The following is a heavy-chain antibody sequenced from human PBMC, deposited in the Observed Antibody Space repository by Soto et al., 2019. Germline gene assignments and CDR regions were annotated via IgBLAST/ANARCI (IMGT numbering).Heavy chain of an antibody. J-gene: IGHJ6*02. CDR1: GGSISSGGYY. Sequence: QVQLQESGPGLVKPSQTLSLTCTVSGGSISSGGYYWSWIRQHPGKGLEWIGYIYYSGSTYYNPSLKSRVTISVDTSKNQFSLKLSSVTAADTAVYYCARGGYCISTSCCGMDVWGQGTTVTVSS. CDR2: IYYSGST. CDR3: ARGGYCISTSCCGMDV. V-gene: IGHV4-31*03. D-gene: IGHD2-2*01.